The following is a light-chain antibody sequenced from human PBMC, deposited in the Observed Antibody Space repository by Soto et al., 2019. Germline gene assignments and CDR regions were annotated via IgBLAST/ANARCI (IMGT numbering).Light chain of an antibody. J-gene: IGKJ3*01. Sequence: DIVLTQSPLYLPVTPGEPASISCRSRQSLLHSNGYTYLDWYLQKPGQSPQLLIYLVSNRAYRVPDRFSGSGSGTDFTLKISRVEAEDVGIYYCMQTLQSGFTFGPGTKVDI. V-gene: IGKV2-28*01. CDR3: MQTLQSGFT. CDR1: QSLLHSNGYTY. CDR2: LVS.